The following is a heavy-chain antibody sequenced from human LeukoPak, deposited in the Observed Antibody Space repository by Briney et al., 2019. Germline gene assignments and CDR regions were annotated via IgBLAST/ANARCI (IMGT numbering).Heavy chain of an antibody. J-gene: IGHJ4*02. D-gene: IGHD6-19*01. Sequence: GASVKVSCKASGYTFTRYGISWVRQAPGQGLEWMGWISTYNGNTNYAQNVQGRVTMTTDTSTSAAYVELRSLRSDDTVVYYCARDAVAGILYWGQGTLVTVSS. CDR3: ARDAVAGILY. CDR2: ISTYNGNT. V-gene: IGHV1-18*01. CDR1: GYTFTRYG.